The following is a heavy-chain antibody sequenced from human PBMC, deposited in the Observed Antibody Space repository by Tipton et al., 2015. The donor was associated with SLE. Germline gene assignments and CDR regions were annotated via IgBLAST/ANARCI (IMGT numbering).Heavy chain of an antibody. J-gene: IGHJ4*02. CDR3: ARLSYYGDYFDY. Sequence: LTCSVSGASISSSTHYWGWIRQSPGKGLEWIGSFYYTANTYFNPSLRSRVTISVDTSKNRFSLELTFVTAADTAVYYCARLSYYGDYFDYWGQGSLVTVSS. CDR1: GASISSSTHY. D-gene: IGHD4-17*01. V-gene: IGHV4-39*07. CDR2: FYYTANT.